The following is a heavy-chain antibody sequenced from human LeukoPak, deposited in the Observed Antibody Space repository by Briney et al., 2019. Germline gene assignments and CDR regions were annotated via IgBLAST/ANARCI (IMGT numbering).Heavy chain of an antibody. CDR3: ARGRASPSGYYYDY. V-gene: IGHV1-2*02. CDR1: GYTFTGYY. J-gene: IGHJ4*02. D-gene: IGHD3-22*01. Sequence: GASVKVSCKASGYTFTGYYMHWARQAPGQGLEWMGWINPNSGGTNYAQKFQGRVTMTRDTSISTAYMELSRLRSDDTAVYYCARGRASPSGYYYDYWGQGTLVTVSS. CDR2: INPNSGGT.